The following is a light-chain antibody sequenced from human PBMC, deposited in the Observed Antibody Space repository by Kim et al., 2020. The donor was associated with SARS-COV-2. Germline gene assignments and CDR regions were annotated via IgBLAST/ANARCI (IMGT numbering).Light chain of an antibody. J-gene: IGKJ5*01. CDR2: GAS. CDR1: QSVSSNY. Sequence: SPGERATLSCRASQSVSSNYLAWYQQKPGQAPRLLIYGASNRAAGIPDRFSGSGSGTDFTLTISRLEPEDFAVYYCQQYGSSLLTFGQGTRLEIK. CDR3: QQYGSSLLT. V-gene: IGKV3-20*01.